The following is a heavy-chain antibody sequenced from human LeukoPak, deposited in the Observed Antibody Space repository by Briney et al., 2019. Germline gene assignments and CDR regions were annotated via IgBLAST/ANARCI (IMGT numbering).Heavy chain of an antibody. Sequence: GGSLRLSCAASGFTVSSNYMSWVRQAPGKGLEWVSSISSSSNYIYYADSVKGRFTISRDNAKNSLYLQMNSLRAEDTAVYYCARGSSALDYWGQGTLVTVSS. J-gene: IGHJ4*02. CDR2: ISSSSNYI. V-gene: IGHV3-21*01. CDR1: GFTVSSNY. CDR3: ARGSSALDY.